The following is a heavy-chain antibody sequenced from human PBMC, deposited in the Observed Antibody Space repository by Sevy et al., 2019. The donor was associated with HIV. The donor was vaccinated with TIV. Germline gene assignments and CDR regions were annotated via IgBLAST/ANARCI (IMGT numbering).Heavy chain of an antibody. D-gene: IGHD3-9*01. Sequence: EGSLRLSCAASGLTFSTYAMHWVRQAPGKELEWVAVISYDGSSRYYADSVKGRFTISRDNSKNTLYLQMNSLRAEDTAAYYCAKDAGYDIDWYPGNWGQGTLVTVSS. V-gene: IGHV3-30*18. CDR1: GLTFSTYA. CDR2: ISYDGSSR. J-gene: IGHJ4*02. CDR3: AKDAGYDIDWYPGN.